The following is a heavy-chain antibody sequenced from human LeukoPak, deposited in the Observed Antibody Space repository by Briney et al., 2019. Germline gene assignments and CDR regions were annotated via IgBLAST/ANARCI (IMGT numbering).Heavy chain of an antibody. J-gene: IGHJ3*01. Sequence: SETLSLTCIVSSGSISSGDYYWSWIRQPPGKGLEWIGYIYDSGSTYYNPSLKSRVTISVDTSKNQFSLKLRSVTAADTAVYYCARDCSSTGCPWGQGTMVTVSS. CDR1: SGSISSGDYY. CDR2: IYDSGST. D-gene: IGHD2-2*01. V-gene: IGHV4-30-4*01. CDR3: ARDCSSTGCP.